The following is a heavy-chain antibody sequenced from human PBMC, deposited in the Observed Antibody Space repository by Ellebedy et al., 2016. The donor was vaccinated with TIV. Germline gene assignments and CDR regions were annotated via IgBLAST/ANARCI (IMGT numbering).Heavy chain of an antibody. CDR2: ISGNGNYV. Sequence: GESLKISXAASGFTFSDYTMTWVRQAPGKGLEWVSSISGNGNYVYYADSLRGRFTISRDNTKNSLYLQMDGLRPEDTALYYCARVPSDYWGKGTLLVVSS. CDR1: GFTFSDYT. J-gene: IGHJ4*02. V-gene: IGHV3-21*01. CDR3: ARVPSDY.